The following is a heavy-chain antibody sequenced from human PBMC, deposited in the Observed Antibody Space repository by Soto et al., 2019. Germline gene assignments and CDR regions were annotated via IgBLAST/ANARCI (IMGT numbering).Heavy chain of an antibody. V-gene: IGHV4-59*01. CDR1: GDSISSYY. Sequence: QVQLQESGPGLVKPSETLSLTCTVSGDSISSYYWTWIRQPPGEGLEWIGYIYDSGRTYYNPSLKSRVTISVDTSKNQFSLSLSSVSAADTAVYYCARGTIPYYYYGMDVWGQGATVTVSS. CDR3: ARGTIPYYYYGMDV. D-gene: IGHD3-10*01. CDR2: IYDSGRT. J-gene: IGHJ6*02.